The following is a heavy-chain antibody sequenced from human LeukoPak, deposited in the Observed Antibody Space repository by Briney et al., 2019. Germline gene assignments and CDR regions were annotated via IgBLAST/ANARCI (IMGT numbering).Heavy chain of an antibody. Sequence: RASVKVSCKASGGTFSSNAISWVRQAPGQGLEWMGGIIPIFGTANYAQKFQGRVTITADESTSTAYMELSSLRSEDTAVYYCARSYCSSTSCYTGIFWEFDYWGQGTLVTVSS. CDR3: ARSYCSSTSCYTGIFWEFDY. CDR1: GGTFSSNA. V-gene: IGHV1-69*01. J-gene: IGHJ4*02. CDR2: IIPIFGTA. D-gene: IGHD2-2*02.